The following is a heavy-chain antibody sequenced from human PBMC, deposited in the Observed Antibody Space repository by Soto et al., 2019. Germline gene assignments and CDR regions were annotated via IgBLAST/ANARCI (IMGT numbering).Heavy chain of an antibody. CDR1: GGSFSGYY. CDR2: INHSGST. J-gene: IGHJ6*02. CDR3: ARARIQLWRNYYYYYGMDV. Sequence: SETLSLTCAVYGGSFSGYYWSWIRQPPGKGLEWIGEINHSGSTNYNPSLKSRVTISVDTSKNQFSLKLSSVTAADTAVYYCARARIQLWRNYYYYYGMDVWGQGTTVT. D-gene: IGHD5-18*01. V-gene: IGHV4-34*01.